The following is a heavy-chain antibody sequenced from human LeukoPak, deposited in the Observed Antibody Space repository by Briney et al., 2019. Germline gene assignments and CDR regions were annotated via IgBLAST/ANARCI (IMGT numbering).Heavy chain of an antibody. V-gene: IGHV4-34*01. CDR2: INHSGST. Sequence: PSETLSLTCAVYGGSFSGYYWSWIRQPPGKGLEWIGVINHSGSTNYNPSLKSRVTISVDTSKNQFSLKLSSVTAADTAVYYCARGYCTNAVCSLGPTQAWGQGTLVTVSS. CDR1: GGSFSGYY. J-gene: IGHJ4*02. D-gene: IGHD2-8*01. CDR3: ARGYCTNAVCSLGPTQA.